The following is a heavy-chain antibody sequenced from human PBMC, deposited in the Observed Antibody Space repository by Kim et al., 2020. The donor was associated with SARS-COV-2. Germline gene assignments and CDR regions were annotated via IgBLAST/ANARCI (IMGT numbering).Heavy chain of an antibody. CDR2: INWNAGIL. Sequence: GGSLRLSCAASGFTFNKYGMTWVRQAPGKGLEWVSAINWNAGILAYADSVKGRFTISRDNVRNSLYLQMNSLRVDTALYYCARLGPYDSSGYSFDYWGQGILVTVAS. D-gene: IGHD3-22*01. CDR1: GFTFNKYG. V-gene: IGHV3-20*04. J-gene: IGHJ4*02. CDR3: ARLGPYDSSGYSFDY.